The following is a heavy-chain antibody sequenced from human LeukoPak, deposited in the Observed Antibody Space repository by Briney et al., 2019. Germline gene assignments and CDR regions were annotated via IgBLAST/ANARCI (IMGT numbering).Heavy chain of an antibody. J-gene: IGHJ4*02. CDR2: IYPGDSDT. CDR1: GYRFTSYW. CDR3: ARLYDILTGRSSLGY. D-gene: IGHD3-9*01. Sequence: GESLQISCKGSGYRFTSYWVGWVRQMPGKGLEWMGIIYPGDSDTRYSPSFQGQVTISADKSISTAYLQWSSLKASDTAMYYCARLYDILTGRSSLGYWGQGTLVTVSS. V-gene: IGHV5-51*01.